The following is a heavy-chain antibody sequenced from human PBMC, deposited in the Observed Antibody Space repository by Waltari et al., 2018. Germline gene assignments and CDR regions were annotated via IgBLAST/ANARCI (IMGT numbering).Heavy chain of an antibody. CDR2: ISSSSSTI. D-gene: IGHD4-17*01. J-gene: IGHJ3*02. Sequence: EVQLVESGGGLVQPGGSLRLSCAASGFTFSSYSMNWVRQAPGKGLEWVSYISSSSSTIYYADSLKGRFTNSRDKGQNSLYLEMKRLRTEDTAGFYCARGKKGDDYGDLYSFYIWGPGTMVTVPS. CDR3: ARGKKGDDYGDLYSFYI. CDR1: GFTFSSYS. V-gene: IGHV3-48*01.